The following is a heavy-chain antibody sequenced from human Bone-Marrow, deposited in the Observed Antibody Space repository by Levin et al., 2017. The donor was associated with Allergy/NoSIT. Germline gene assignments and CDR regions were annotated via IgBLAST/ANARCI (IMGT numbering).Heavy chain of an antibody. D-gene: IGHD2/OR15-2a*01. Sequence: QPGGSLILSCAASGFTFDDYTMHWVRQAPGKGLEWISIISWDGGDAYYADSVKGRFTISRDNRKNFLYLQMNGLTTEDSGLYFCAKADENSGTWYFDLWGRGTLVSVSS. V-gene: IGHV3-43*01. J-gene: IGHJ2*01. CDR1: GFTFDDYT. CDR3: AKADENSGTWYFDL. CDR2: ISWDGGDA.